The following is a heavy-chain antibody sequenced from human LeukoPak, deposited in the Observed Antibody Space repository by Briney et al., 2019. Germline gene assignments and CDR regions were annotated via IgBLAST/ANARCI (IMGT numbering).Heavy chain of an antibody. CDR2: INHSGST. V-gene: IGHV4-34*01. D-gene: IGHD6-13*01. CDR1: GGSFSGYY. J-gene: IGHJ4*02. CDR3: ARHDIAAAGYDY. Sequence: SETLSLTCAVYGGSFSGYYWSWIRQPPGKGLEWIGEINHSGSTNYNPSLKSRVTISVDTSKNRFSLKLSSVTAADTAVYYCARHDIAAAGYDYWGQGTLVTVSS.